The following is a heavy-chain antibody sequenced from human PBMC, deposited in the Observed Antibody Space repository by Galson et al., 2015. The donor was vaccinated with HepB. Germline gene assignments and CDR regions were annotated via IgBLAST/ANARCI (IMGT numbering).Heavy chain of an antibody. D-gene: IGHD5-24*01. CDR1: GYSFTSYW. Sequence: QSGAEVKKPGESLKISCKGSGYSFTSYWISWVRQMPGKGLEWMGRIDPSDSYTNYSPSFQGHVTISADKSISTAYLQWSSLKASDTAMYYCARHGEERWLQFELVVGGFDLWGRGTLVTVSS. CDR2: IDPSDSYT. J-gene: IGHJ2*01. V-gene: IGHV5-10-1*01. CDR3: ARHGEERWLQFELVVGGFDL.